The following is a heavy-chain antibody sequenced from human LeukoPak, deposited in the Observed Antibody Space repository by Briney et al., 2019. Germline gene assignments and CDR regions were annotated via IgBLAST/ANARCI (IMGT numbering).Heavy chain of an antibody. D-gene: IGHD6-13*01. V-gene: IGHV4-59*01. J-gene: IGHJ4*02. CDR2: IYYSGST. Sequence: NSSETLSLTCTVSGGSISSYYWSWIRQPPGKGLEWIGYIYYSGSTNYNPSLKSRVTISVDTSKNQFSLKLSSVTAADTAVYYCARTLAAASYYFDYWGQGTLVTVSS. CDR3: ARTLAAASYYFDY. CDR1: GGSISSYY.